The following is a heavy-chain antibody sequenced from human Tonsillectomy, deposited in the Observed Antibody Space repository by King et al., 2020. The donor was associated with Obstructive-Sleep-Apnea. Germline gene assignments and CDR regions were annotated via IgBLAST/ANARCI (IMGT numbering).Heavy chain of an antibody. D-gene: IGHD2-8*01. CDR2: ISSSSSYI. J-gene: IGHJ4*02. CDR1: GFTFSSYS. CDR3: ARDSHCTNGVCPFDY. V-gene: IGHV3-21*01. Sequence: VQLVESGGGLVKPGGSLRLSCAASGFTFSSYSMNWVRPAPGKGLEWVSSISSSSSYIYYADSVKGRFTISRDNAKNSLSLQMNSLRAEDTAVYYCARDSHCTNGVCPFDYWGQGTLVTVSS.